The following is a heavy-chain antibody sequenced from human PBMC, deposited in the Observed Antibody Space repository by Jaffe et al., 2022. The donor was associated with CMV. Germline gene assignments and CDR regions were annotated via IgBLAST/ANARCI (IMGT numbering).Heavy chain of an antibody. V-gene: IGHV4-59*08. J-gene: IGHJ5*01. Sequence: QVQLQESGPGLVKPSETLSLTCTVSGGSVGTYYWSWIRQPPGKGLEWIGYIAFSGITNYKPSLKSRASISADTSKIQFSLNLNSVTAADTAVYYCASRTGTNPWWFDSWGQGMLVTVSS. D-gene: IGHD1-1*01. CDR2: IAFSGIT. CDR1: GGSVGTYY. CDR3: ASRTGTNPWWFDS.